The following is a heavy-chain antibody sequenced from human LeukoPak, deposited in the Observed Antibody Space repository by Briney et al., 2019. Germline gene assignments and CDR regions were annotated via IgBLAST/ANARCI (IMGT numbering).Heavy chain of an antibody. D-gene: IGHD3-10*01. J-gene: IGHJ4*02. V-gene: IGHV3-74*01. Sequence: GGSLRLSCAASGFTFSSYWMHWVRQAPGKGLVWVSRINSDGSSTSYADSVKGRFTISRDNAKNTLYLQMNSLRAEDTAVYYCARVGFHGSGSYSSPSRPFDYWGQGTLVTVSS. CDR1: GFTFSSYW. CDR2: INSDGSST. CDR3: ARVGFHGSGSYSSPSRPFDY.